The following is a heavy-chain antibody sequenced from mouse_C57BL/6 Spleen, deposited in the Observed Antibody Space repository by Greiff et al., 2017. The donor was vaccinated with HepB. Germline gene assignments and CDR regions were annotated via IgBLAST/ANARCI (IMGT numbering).Heavy chain of an antibody. CDR2: IYPGSGNT. CDR3: ARWTGKGYYFDY. Sequence: VQLQQSGAELVRPGASVKLSCKASGYTFTDYYINWVKQRPGQGLEWIARIYPGSGNTYYNEKFKGKATLTAEKSSSTAYMQLSSLTSEDSAVYFCARWTGKGYYFDYWGQGTTLTVSS. D-gene: IGHD4-1*01. J-gene: IGHJ2*01. CDR1: GYTFTDYY. V-gene: IGHV1-76*01.